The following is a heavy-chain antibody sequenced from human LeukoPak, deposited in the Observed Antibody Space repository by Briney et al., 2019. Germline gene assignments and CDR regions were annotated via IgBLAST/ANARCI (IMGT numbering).Heavy chain of an antibody. V-gene: IGHV5-10-1*04. J-gene: IGHJ5*02. Sequence: GAPLQISCKGSGSSFTSYWICWVRQMPGRGLEWMETIDPSDCYTNYRPSFQGQITISADKSISTAYLQWSSLEASDTAMYYCARHGTGRRKWFDPWGQGTLVTVSS. CDR3: ARHGTGRRKWFDP. D-gene: IGHD1-26*01. CDR2: IDPSDCYT. CDR1: GSSFTSYW.